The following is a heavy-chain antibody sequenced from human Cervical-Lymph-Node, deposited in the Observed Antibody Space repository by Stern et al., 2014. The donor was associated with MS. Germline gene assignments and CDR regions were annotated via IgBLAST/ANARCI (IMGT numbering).Heavy chain of an antibody. CDR1: GFTVNDYS. CDR2: ISWDGGST. Sequence: VQLVESGGGLVQPGRSLRLSCAASGFTVNDYSMHWVRQAPGKGLEWVSGISWDGGSTEYAASVKGRFASSRDNAKNSLFLHMNILRPEDTAFYYCAKTTVTTRPFEFWGQGTLVTVSS. D-gene: IGHD4-17*01. V-gene: IGHV3-9*01. J-gene: IGHJ4*02. CDR3: AKTTVTTRPFEF.